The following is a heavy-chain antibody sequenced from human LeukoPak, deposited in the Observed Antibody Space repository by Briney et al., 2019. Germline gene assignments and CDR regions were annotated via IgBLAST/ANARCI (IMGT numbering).Heavy chain of an antibody. D-gene: IGHD2-2*01. CDR1: GGSFSGYY. Sequence: SETLSLTCAAYGGSFSGYYWSWIRQPPGKGLEWIGEINHSGSTNYNPSLKSRVTISVDTSKNQFSLKLSSVTAADTAVYHCANRFVVVPAAIFISAGSWFGPWGQGTLVTVSS. CDR3: ANRFVVVPAAIFISAGSWFGP. CDR2: INHSGST. J-gene: IGHJ5*02. V-gene: IGHV4-34*01.